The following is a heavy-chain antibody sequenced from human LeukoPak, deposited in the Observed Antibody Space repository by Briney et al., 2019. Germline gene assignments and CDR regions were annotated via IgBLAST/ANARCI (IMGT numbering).Heavy chain of an antibody. CDR3: ARLLVQNRSPRAFDI. CDR2: IAQTGSA. D-gene: IGHD1-14*01. V-gene: IGHV4-4*02. CDR1: GDSISSPNW. Sequence: SGTLSLPCTVSGDSISSPNWWSWVRQPPGKGLEWIGEIAQTGSAKYNPSLKGRVTISIDWTKNQFSLRLINVTAADTALYFCARLLVQNRSPRAFDIWGQGTMVTVS. J-gene: IGHJ3*02.